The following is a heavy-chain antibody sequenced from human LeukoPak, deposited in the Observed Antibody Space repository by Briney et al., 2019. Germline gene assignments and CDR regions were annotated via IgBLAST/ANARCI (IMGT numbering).Heavy chain of an antibody. Sequence: PSETLSLTCTVSGGSISSCSYYWGWIRQPPGKGLEWIGSIYYSGSTYYNPSLKSRVTISVDTSKNQFSLKLSSVTAADTAVYYCARQNSLIAVAGYFDYWGQGTLVTVSS. J-gene: IGHJ4*02. D-gene: IGHD6-19*01. V-gene: IGHV4-39*01. CDR1: GGSISSCSYY. CDR2: IYYSGST. CDR3: ARQNSLIAVAGYFDY.